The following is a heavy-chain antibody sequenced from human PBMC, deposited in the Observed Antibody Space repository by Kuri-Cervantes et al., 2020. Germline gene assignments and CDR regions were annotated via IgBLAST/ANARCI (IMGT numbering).Heavy chain of an antibody. V-gene: IGHV7-81*01. Sequence: ASVKVSCKASGYSFTTYGMNWVPQAPGQGLEWMGWFNTYTGNPTYAQGFTGRFVFSLDTSVSTAYLQISSLKAEDTAVYYCARDIPLIDYWGQGTLVTVSS. D-gene: IGHD2-15*01. CDR1: GYSFTTYG. CDR3: ARDIPLIDY. J-gene: IGHJ4*02. CDR2: FNTYTGNP.